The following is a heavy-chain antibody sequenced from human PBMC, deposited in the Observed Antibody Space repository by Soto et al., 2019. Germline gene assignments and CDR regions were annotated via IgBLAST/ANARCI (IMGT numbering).Heavy chain of an antibody. J-gene: IGHJ6*02. CDR2: ISSSSSYI. D-gene: IGHD3-22*01. Sequence: EVQLVESGGGLVKPGGSLRLSCAASGFTFSSYSMNWVRQAPGKGLEWVSSISSSSSYIYYADSVKGRFTISRDNAKNSLYLQMNSLRAEDTAVYYWARDPAPYYYDSSGYWRFGSNYCGMDVWGQGTTVTVSS. CDR1: GFTFSSYS. CDR3: ARDPAPYYYDSSGYWRFGSNYCGMDV. V-gene: IGHV3-21*01.